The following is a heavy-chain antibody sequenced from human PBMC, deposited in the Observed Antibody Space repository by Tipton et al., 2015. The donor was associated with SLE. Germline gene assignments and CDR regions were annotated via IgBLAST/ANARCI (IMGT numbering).Heavy chain of an antibody. D-gene: IGHD4-17*01. V-gene: IGHV3-53*05. Sequence: GSLRLSCAASGFTVSSNYMSWVRQAPGKGLEWVSGIYSGGSTYYADSVKGRFTISRDNSKNTLYLQMNSLRAEDTAVYYCASYGDYPTPHDAFDIWGQGTMVTVSS. J-gene: IGHJ3*02. CDR3: ASYGDYPTPHDAFDI. CDR2: IYSGGST. CDR1: GFTVSSNY.